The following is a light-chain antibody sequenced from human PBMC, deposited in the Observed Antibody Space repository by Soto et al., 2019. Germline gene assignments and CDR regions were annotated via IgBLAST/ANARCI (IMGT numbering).Light chain of an antibody. CDR2: DAS. CDR1: QSVGSTY. V-gene: IGKV3-20*01. J-gene: IGKJ5*01. Sequence: EIVLTQSPGTLSLSPGERATLSCRSSQSVGSTYLAWYQQKPGQAPRLLIYDASSRATGIPDRFSGSGSGTDFTLTISRLEPEDFAVYYCQQYGSSPPITFGQGTRLEI. CDR3: QQYGSSPPIT.